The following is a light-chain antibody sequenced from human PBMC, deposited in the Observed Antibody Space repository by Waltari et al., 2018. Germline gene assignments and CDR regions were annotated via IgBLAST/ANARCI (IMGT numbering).Light chain of an antibody. CDR2: EVS. CDR1: RSDLGSYHL. V-gene: IGLV2-23*02. CDR3: CSSPESSTSWV. J-gene: IGLJ3*02. Sequence: QSALTQPASVSWSPGQSITISFTGLRSDLGSYHLVSWFQQHPDKAPKLLIYEVSKRPSEVSNRISGSASGNTAYLTISGLQAEDEADYCCCSSPESSTSWVFGGGTKLTVL.